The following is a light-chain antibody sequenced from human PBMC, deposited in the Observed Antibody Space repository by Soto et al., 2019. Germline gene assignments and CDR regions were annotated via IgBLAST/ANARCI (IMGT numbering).Light chain of an antibody. J-gene: IGKJ4*01. CDR3: QQSYNPPLT. V-gene: IGKV4-1*01. CDR1: QSILYSSNNKSY. Sequence: DIVMTQSPDSLSVSLGESATINCKASQSILYSSNNKSYLAWYQQKTGQPPKLLIYWAFNRESGVPDRFSGSGSGTDFTLTISRLQAEDVPVYYCQQSYNPPLTFRGGTKVQIK. CDR2: WAF.